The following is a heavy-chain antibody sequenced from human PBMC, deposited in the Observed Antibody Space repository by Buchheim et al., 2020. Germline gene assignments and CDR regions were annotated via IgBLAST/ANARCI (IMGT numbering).Heavy chain of an antibody. Sequence: EVQLLESGGGLVQPGGSLRLSCAASGFTFSSYAMSWVRQAPGKGLEWVSAISGSGGSTYYADSVKGRFNITRDNSKNKLYLQMNSLRAEDTAVYYCAKDRDPQKYMATISPSFDYWGQGTL. CDR3: AKDRDPQKYMATISPSFDY. V-gene: IGHV3-23*01. D-gene: IGHD5-24*01. CDR2: ISGSGGST. CDR1: GFTFSSYA. J-gene: IGHJ4*02.